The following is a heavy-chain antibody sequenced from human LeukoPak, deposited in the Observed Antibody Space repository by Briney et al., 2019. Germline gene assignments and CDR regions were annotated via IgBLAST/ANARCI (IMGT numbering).Heavy chain of an antibody. CDR2: INPSGGST. D-gene: IGHD3-3*01. V-gene: IGHV1-46*01. CDR1: GYTFTSYY. CDR3: ARGLVTIFGVVTYSFDY. Sequence: ASVKVSCKASGYTFTSYYMHWVRQAPGQGLEWMGLINPSGGSTSYAQKFQGRVTMTRDTSTSTVYMELSSLRSEDTAVYYCARGLVTIFGVVTYSFDYWGQGTLVTVSS. J-gene: IGHJ4*02.